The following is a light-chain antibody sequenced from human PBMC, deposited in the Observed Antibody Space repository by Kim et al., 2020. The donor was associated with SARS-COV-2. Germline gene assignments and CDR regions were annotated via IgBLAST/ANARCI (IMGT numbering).Light chain of an antibody. J-gene: IGLJ1*01. CDR1: RSDVGGYKY. CDR2: DVS. Sequence: SVTVSWTGTRSDVGGYKYVSAYQQHPGKAPKLMIYDVSKRPSGVPDRFSGSKSGNTASLTISGLQAEDEADYYCCSYAGSYTNYVFGTGTKVTVL. V-gene: IGLV2-11*01. CDR3: CSYAGSYTNYV.